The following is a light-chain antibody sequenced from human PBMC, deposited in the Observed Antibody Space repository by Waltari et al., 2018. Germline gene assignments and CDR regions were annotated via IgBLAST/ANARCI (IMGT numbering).Light chain of an antibody. CDR1: TGAVHRRHY. CDR2: DTS. J-gene: IGLJ2*01. V-gene: IGLV7-46*01. CDR3: LLSYSGARV. Sequence: QAVVTQEPSLTVSPGGTVTLTCGSSTGAVHRRHYPYWFHQKPGQAPRTLIYDTSNKHSWTPARFSGSLLGGKAALTLAGAQPEDEAEYYCLLSYSGARVFGGGTKLTVL.